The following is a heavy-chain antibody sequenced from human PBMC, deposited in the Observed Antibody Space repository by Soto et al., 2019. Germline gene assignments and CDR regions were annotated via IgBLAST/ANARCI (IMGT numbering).Heavy chain of an antibody. D-gene: IGHD6-13*01. CDR2: INWNSGSI. CDR3: VKDESINWYSGHFRH. Sequence: GGSLRLSCAASGFTFDDYAMHWVRQVPGKCLEWVSGINWNSGSIGYGDSVKGRFAISRDNAKNSLHLQMNSLSAEDTAFYYCVKDESINWYSGHFRHWGXGPLVNVSS. V-gene: IGHV3-9*01. J-gene: IGHJ1*01. CDR1: GFTFDDYA.